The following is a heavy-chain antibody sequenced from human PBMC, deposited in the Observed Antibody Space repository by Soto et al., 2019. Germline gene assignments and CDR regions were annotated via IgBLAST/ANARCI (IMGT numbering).Heavy chain of an antibody. D-gene: IGHD5-12*01. CDR1: GVSVSSGSYY. J-gene: IGHJ5*02. V-gene: IGHV4-61*01. CDR3: ARELEGVATFGWAGFDWFDT. CDR2: IYYSGST. Sequence: SDTLSLTCTVSGVSVSSGSYYWSLIRQPPGKGLEWIGYIYYSGSTNYNPSLKSRVTISGDTSKNQFSLKLSSVTAADTAVYYCARELEGVATFGWAGFDWFDTWGQGTLDNVSS.